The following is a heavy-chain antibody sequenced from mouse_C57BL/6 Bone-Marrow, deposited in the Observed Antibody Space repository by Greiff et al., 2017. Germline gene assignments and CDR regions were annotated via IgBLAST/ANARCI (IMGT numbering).Heavy chain of an antibody. Sequence: QVQLQQSGAELARPGASVKLSCKASGYTFTSYGISWVKQRPGQGLEWIGEIYPRSGNTYYNEKFKGKATLTADKSSSTAYMELRSLTSEDSAVYFCARLELLAMDYWGQGTSVTVSS. J-gene: IGHJ4*01. D-gene: IGHD1-1*01. CDR3: ARLELLAMDY. CDR1: GYTFTSYG. V-gene: IGHV1-81*01. CDR2: IYPRSGNT.